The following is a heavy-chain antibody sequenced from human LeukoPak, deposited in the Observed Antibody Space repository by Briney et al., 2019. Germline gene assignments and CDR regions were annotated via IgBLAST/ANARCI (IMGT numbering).Heavy chain of an antibody. J-gene: IGHJ4*02. CDR3: ATSHDSSGND. Sequence: PGGSLRLSCAASGFAFSNFWMSWVRQAPGKGLEWVANMKQDGSHKYYVDSVKGRFTISRDNAKSSVYLQMNSLRVEGTAVYYSATSHDSSGNDWGQGTLVTVSS. CDR2: MKQDGSHK. V-gene: IGHV3-7*01. D-gene: IGHD3-22*01. CDR1: GFAFSNFW.